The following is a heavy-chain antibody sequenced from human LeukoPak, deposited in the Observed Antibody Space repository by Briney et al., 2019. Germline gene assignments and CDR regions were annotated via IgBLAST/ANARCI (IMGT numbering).Heavy chain of an antibody. CDR1: GYIYTTYW. V-gene: IGHV5-51*01. CDR3: ARPCRTTFKGAFDI. J-gene: IGHJ3*02. Sequence: GESLKISCKGSGYIYTTYWIGWVRQMPGKGLEWMGIIYPGDSDTRYSPSFQGQVTISADKSISTAYLQWSSLQASDTAMYYCARPCRTTFKGAFDIWGQGTMVTVSS. D-gene: IGHD2/OR15-2a*01. CDR2: IYPGDSDT.